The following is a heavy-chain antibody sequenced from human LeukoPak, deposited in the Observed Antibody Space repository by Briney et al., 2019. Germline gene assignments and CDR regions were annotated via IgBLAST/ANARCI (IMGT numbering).Heavy chain of an antibody. V-gene: IGHV4-34*01. CDR3: ARAPDYGDQPTPDAFDI. CDR2: IYYSGST. D-gene: IGHD4-17*01. Sequence: SETLSLTCAVYGGSFSGYYWGWIRQPPGKGLEWIGSIYYSGSTNYNPSLKSRVTISVDTSKNQFSLKLSSVTAADTAVYYCARAPDYGDQPTPDAFDIWGQGTMVTVSS. CDR1: GGSFSGYY. J-gene: IGHJ3*02.